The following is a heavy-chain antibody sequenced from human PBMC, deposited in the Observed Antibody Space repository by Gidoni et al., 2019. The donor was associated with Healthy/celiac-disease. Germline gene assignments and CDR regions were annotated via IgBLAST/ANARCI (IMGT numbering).Heavy chain of an antibody. CDR1: GSTFSSDG. Sequence: QVQLVASGGCVVQPGWSRRLSCGAAGSTFSSDGRHWVRQGPGKGLGWVEVIWYDGSNKYYAESVKGRFTISRDDSMNSLYLQMDSLRAEDPSVYYCASDLEGLWLVGGEVGFDYWGQGTLVTVSS. CDR2: IWYDGSNK. CDR3: ASDLEGLWLVGGEVGFDY. D-gene: IGHD6-19*01. V-gene: IGHV3-33*01. J-gene: IGHJ4*02.